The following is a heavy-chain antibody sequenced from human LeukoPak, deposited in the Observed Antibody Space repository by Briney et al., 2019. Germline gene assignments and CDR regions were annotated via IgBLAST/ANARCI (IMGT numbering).Heavy chain of an antibody. Sequence: GGSLRLSCAASGFTFSSYAMHWVRQAPGKGLEWVALISYDGSNKYYADSVKGRFTISRDNSKNTLYLQMNSLRAEDTAVYYCARVELGYGYGSIDYWGQGTLVTVSS. CDR1: GFTFSSYA. V-gene: IGHV3-30*04. CDR2: ISYDGSNK. J-gene: IGHJ4*02. D-gene: IGHD5-18*01. CDR3: ARVELGYGYGSIDY.